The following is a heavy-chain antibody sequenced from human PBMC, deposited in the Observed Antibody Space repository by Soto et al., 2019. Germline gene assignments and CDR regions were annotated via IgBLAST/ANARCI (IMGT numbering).Heavy chain of an antibody. J-gene: IGHJ6*02. V-gene: IGHV1-2*04. CDR1: GYTFTDYY. D-gene: IGHD4-4*01. CDR3: ARDKLYSNYEHSYYYGMDV. CDR2: INPNSGGT. Sequence: QVQLVQSGAEVKKPGASVKVSCKASGYTFTDYYMQWVRQAPGQGLEWMGWINPNSGGTNYAQKYQGWVTMTMDTSISTAYMELSRLRSDDTAVYDCARDKLYSNYEHSYYYGMDVWGQGTTVTVSS.